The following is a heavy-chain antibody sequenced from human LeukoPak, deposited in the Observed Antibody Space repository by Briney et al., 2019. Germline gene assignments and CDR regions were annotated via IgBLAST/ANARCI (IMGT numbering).Heavy chain of an antibody. CDR1: GGSISSYY. D-gene: IGHD2-21*02. V-gene: IGHV4-4*07. CDR3: ARGAAYCGGDCSVYFDF. CDR2: MYPSGNT. Sequence: SETLSLTCTVSGGSISSYYWSWIRQPAGKGLERIGRMYPSGNTNYNPSLKGRVTMSVDTSKNQFSLRLSSVTAADTAVYYCARGAAYCGGDCSVYFDFWGQGSLVTVSS. J-gene: IGHJ4*02.